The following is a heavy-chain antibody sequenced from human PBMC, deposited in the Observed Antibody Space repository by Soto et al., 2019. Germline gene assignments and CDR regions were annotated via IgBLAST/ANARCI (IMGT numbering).Heavy chain of an antibody. D-gene: IGHD6-19*01. V-gene: IGHV3-23*01. J-gene: IGHJ4*02. Sequence: GGSLRLSCAASGFTFSSYATSWVRQAPGKGLEWVSAISGSGGSTYYADSVKGRFTISRDNSKNTLYLQMNSLRAEDTAVYYCAKCPAVAPNYGDYWGQGTLVTVSS. CDR2: ISGSGGST. CDR3: AKCPAVAPNYGDY. CDR1: GFTFSSYA.